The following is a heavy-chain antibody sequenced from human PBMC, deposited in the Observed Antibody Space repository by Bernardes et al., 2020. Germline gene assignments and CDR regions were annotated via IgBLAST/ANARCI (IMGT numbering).Heavy chain of an antibody. V-gene: IGHV3-21*01. CDR1: GFIFSTYS. Sequence: GGSLRLSCVVSGFIFSTYSMNWVRQAPGKGLEWVSSISSSSSSIYYAASVKGRFTISRDNAKNSLYLQMNSLRAEDTAVYYCAGGYREGWFDPWGQGTLVTVSS. D-gene: IGHD3-16*02. J-gene: IGHJ5*02. CDR3: AGGYREGWFDP. CDR2: ISSSSSSI.